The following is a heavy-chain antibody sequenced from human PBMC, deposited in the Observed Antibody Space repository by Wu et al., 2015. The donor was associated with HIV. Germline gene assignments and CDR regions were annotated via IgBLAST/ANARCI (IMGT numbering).Heavy chain of an antibody. CDR1: GSSFSSYA. V-gene: IGHV1-69*12. CDR2: IIPIVGTP. J-gene: IGHJ4*02. CDR3: ARDLLWGEDF. Sequence: QVQLVQSGAEVKKPGSSVKVSCKASGSSFSSYAFSWVRQAPGRGLEWVGGIIPIVGTPTYAQKFQGRVTITADESTSTVYIHMRSLKFEDTAVYFCARDLLWGEDFWGQGNPGSPSPQ. D-gene: IGHD2-21*01.